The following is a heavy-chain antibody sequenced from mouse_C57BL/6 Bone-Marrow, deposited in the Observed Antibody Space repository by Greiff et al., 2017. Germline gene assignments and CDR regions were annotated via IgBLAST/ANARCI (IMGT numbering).Heavy chain of an antibody. J-gene: IGHJ4*01. CDR2: INPNYGTT. CDR3: ARGYDYDYAMDY. Sequence: EVQLQQSGPELVKPGASVTISCKASGYSFTNYNLNWVKQCNGKSLEWIGVINPNYGTTSYNQKFKGKATLTVDQSSSTAYMQLNSLTSEDSAVYYCARGYDYDYAMDYWGQGTSVTVSS. D-gene: IGHD2-4*01. CDR1: GYSFTNYN. V-gene: IGHV1-39*01.